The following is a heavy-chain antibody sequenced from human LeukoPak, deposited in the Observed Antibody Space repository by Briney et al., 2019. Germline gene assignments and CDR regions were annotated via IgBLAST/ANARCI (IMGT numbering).Heavy chain of an antibody. CDR1: GFTFSSYW. CDR2: ISSSSSYI. CDR3: ARDYYDSSGYSRIFDY. Sequence: GGSLRLSCAASGFTFSSYWMSWVRQAPGKGLEWVSSISSSSSYIYYADSVKGRFTISRDNAKNSLYLQMNSLRAEDTAVYYCARDYYDSSGYSRIFDYWGQGTLVTVSS. D-gene: IGHD3-22*01. V-gene: IGHV3-21*01. J-gene: IGHJ4*02.